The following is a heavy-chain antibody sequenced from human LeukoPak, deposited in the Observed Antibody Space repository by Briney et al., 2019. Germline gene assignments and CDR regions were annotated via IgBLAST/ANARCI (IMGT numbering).Heavy chain of an antibody. Sequence: PSGTLSLTCTVSGVSVSSGSYYWGWIRQPPGKGLVWIGYVYYSGSTNYNPSHKSRVTISVDTSKNQFSLKLSSVTAADTAVYYCARWWLGGLEGNYFDYWGQGTLVTVSS. J-gene: IGHJ4*02. CDR1: GVSVSSGSYY. D-gene: IGHD2-15*01. CDR2: VYYSGST. CDR3: ARWWLGGLEGNYFDY. V-gene: IGHV4-61*01.